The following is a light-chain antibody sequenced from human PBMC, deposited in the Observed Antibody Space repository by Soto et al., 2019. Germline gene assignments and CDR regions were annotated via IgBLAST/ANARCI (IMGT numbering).Light chain of an antibody. Sequence: EIVLTQSPATLSLAPGERATLSCRASQRLSGTLAWFQQEPGQPPRLLIYGASNRATGIPARFTDSGSGTDFTLTFSSLEPEDFAVYYCQQLTLWPRTFGYGTKVDIK. CDR2: GAS. J-gene: IGKJ1*01. CDR1: QRLSGT. CDR3: QQLTLWPRT. V-gene: IGKV3-11*01.